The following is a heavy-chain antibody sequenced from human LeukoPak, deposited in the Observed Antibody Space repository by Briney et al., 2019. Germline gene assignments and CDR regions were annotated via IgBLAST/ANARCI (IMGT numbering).Heavy chain of an antibody. V-gene: IGHV3-7*01. D-gene: IGHD1-26*01. CDR1: GFTFSNYW. Sequence: GGSPRLSCVASGFTFSNYWMSWVRQAPGKGLEWVANIKQDGSEKYYVDSVKGRFTISRDNAKNSLYLQMNSLRAEDTAVYYCARDVDGELRLHWGQGTLVTVSS. J-gene: IGHJ4*02. CDR3: ARDVDGELRLH. CDR2: IKQDGSEK.